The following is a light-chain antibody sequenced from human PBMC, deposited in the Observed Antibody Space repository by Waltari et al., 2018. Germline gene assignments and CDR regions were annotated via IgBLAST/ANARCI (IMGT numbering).Light chain of an antibody. CDR1: SSNIGAGYE. CDR3: QSFDSSLSGVV. Sequence: QSVLTQPPSVSGAPGQRVTISCTGSSSNIGAGYEVHWYQQLPGVAPKLLIYGYSSRPAGVPDRFSGSKSGTSASLAITGLQAEDEADYYCQSFDSSLSGVVFGGGTKLTV. CDR2: GYS. V-gene: IGLV1-40*01. J-gene: IGLJ2*01.